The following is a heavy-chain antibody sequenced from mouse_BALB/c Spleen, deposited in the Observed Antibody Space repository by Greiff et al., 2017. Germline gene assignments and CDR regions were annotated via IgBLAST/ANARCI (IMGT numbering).Heavy chain of an antibody. CDR1: GFTFSSFG. V-gene: IGHV5-17*02. Sequence: EVKLVESGGGLVQPGGSRKLSCAASGFTFSSFGMHWVRQAPEKGLEWVAYISSGRSTIYYADTVKGRFTISRDNPKNTLFLQMTSLRSEDTAMYYCARSRDFAYWGQGTLVTVSA. J-gene: IGHJ3*01. CDR3: ARSRDFAY. CDR2: ISSGRSTI.